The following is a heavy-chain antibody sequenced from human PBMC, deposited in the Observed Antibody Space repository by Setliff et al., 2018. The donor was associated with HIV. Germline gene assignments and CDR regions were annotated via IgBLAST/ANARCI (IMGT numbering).Heavy chain of an antibody. CDR1: GFTLSNYG. CDR2: IWYDGSEK. D-gene: IGHD3-10*01. Sequence: PGGSLRLSCAASGFTLSNYGMHWVRQAPGKGLEWVAVIWYDGSEKYYVDSVKGRFTISRDNTKNSLYLQMDSLRAEDTAVYYCARVVDTSGGYWGSFYRYMDVWGKGTTVTVSS. J-gene: IGHJ6*03. CDR3: ARVVDTSGGYWGSFYRYMDV. V-gene: IGHV3-33*01.